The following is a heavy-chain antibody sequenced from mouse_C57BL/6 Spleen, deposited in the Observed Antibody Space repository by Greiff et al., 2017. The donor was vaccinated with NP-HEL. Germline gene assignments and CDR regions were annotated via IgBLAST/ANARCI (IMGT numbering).Heavy chain of an antibody. CDR1: GFNIKDDY. CDR2: IDPENGDT. D-gene: IGHD3-3*01. Sequence: EVKLQESGAELVRPGASVKLSCTASGFNIKDDYMHWVKQRPEQGLEWIGWIDPENGDTEYASKFQGKATITADTSSNTAYLQLSSLTSEDTAVYYCTTGHAMDYWGQGTSVTVSS. J-gene: IGHJ4*01. V-gene: IGHV14-4*01. CDR3: TTGHAMDY.